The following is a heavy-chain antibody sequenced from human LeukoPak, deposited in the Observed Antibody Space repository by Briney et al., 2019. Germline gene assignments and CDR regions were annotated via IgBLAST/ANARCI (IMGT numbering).Heavy chain of an antibody. V-gene: IGHV3-66*01. J-gene: IGHJ4*02. CDR1: GLTVGFRC. CDR3: ATRPDGNDVPYFDY. CDR2: IYSGGSS. Sequence: GGSLRLSCAASGLTVGFRCMSWVRQAPGKGLEWVSIIYSGGSSYYADSVKGRFTVSRDTSKNTLYLQMNSLRAEDTAVYYCATRPDGNDVPYFDYWGQGTLVTVSS. D-gene: IGHD5-12*01.